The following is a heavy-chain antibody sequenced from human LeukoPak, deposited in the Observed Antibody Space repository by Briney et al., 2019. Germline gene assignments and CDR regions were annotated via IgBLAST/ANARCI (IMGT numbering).Heavy chain of an antibody. V-gene: IGHV3-23*01. D-gene: IGHD2-2*01. CDR1: GFTFSSYA. CDR2: ISGSGGST. CDR3: AKENCSSTSCRTPQLDY. J-gene: IGHJ4*02. Sequence: GGSLRLSCAASGFTFSSYAMSWVRQAPGKGLEWVSAISGSGGSTYYADSVKGRFTISRGNSKNTLYLQMNSLRAEDTAVYYCAKENCSSTSCRTPQLDYWGQGTLVTVSS.